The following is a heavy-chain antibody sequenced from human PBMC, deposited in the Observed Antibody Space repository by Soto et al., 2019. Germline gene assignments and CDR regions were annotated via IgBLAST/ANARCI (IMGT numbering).Heavy chain of an antibody. D-gene: IGHD2-21*01. CDR1: GFTFTTLV. CDR3: ARDHVVSRNWFDP. V-gene: IGHV1-3*01. Sequence: ASVKVSWKAAGFTFTTLVVLWGRQAPGQRLEWMGRINAGNGNTKYSQKFQGRVTITRDTSASTAYMELSSLRSEDTAVYYCARDHVVSRNWFDPWGQGTLVTVSS. CDR2: INAGNGNT. J-gene: IGHJ5*02.